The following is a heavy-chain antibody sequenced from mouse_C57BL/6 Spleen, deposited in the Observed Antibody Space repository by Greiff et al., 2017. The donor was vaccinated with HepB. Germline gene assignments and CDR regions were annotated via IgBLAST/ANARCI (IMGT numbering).Heavy chain of an antibody. V-gene: IGHV1-42*01. CDR3: ARGDYEYDDY. CDR2: INPSTGGT. CDR1: GYSFTGYY. Sequence: VQLQQSGPELVKPGASVKISCKASGYSFTGYYMNWVKQSPEKSLEWIGEINPSTGGTTYNQKFKAKATLTVDKSSSTAYMQLKSLTSEDSAVYYCARGDYEYDDYWGQGTTLTVSS. D-gene: IGHD2-4*01. J-gene: IGHJ2*01.